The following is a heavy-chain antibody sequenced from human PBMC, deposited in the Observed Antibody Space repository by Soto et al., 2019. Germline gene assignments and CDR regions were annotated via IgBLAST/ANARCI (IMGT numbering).Heavy chain of an antibody. Sequence: QVQLVQSGAEVKKPGAAVKVSCKASGYTFTSYYMHWVRQAPGQGLEWMGIINPSGGSTSYAQKLQGRVTMTRDTSTSTVYVELSSLRSEDTAVYYCASGTRVAVAGTIAFDIWGQGTMVTVSS. CDR1: GYTFTSYY. V-gene: IGHV1-46*03. J-gene: IGHJ3*02. D-gene: IGHD6-19*01. CDR2: INPSGGST. CDR3: ASGTRVAVAGTIAFDI.